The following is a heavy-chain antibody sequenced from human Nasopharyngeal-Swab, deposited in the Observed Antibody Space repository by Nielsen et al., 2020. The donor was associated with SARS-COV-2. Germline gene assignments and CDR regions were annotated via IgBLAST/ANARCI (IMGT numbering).Heavy chain of an antibody. J-gene: IGHJ6*02. V-gene: IGHV3-23*01. CDR2: ISESNSMT. CDR3: ARDGLDYDFWSAYFMDV. Sequence: WIRQPPGKGLEWVSGISESNSMTHYADSVKGRFTVSRDNSKNTLYLQMNSLRVEDTAVYYCARDGLDYDFWSAYFMDVWGQGTTVTVSS. D-gene: IGHD3-3*01.